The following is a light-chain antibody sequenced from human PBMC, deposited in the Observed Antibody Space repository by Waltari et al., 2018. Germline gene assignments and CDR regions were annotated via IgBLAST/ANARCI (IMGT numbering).Light chain of an antibody. CDR3: ETWDRNTRV. J-gene: IGLJ3*02. CDR2: LEDSGNY. V-gene: IGLV4-60*03. Sequence: QPVLTQSSSTSASLGSSVKLTCTLDSGPSTYIIAWHQQQAGKAPRYLMKLEDSGNYNKGGGVPGRFSGSSSGADRYLAIFNLQSEDEADYYCETWDRNTRVFGGGTKLTVL. CDR1: SGPSTYI.